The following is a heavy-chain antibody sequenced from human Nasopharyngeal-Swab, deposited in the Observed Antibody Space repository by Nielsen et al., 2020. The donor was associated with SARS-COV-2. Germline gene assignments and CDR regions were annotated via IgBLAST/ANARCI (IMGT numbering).Heavy chain of an antibody. CDR3: ARGRQYQLLFIFVEDAFDI. V-gene: IGHV4-61*01. J-gene: IGHJ3*02. D-gene: IGHD2-2*01. Sequence: SETLPLTCTVSGGSVSSGSYYWSWIRQPPGKGLERIGYIHYSGSTNYNPSLKSRVTISVDTSKNQFSLKLSSVTAADTAVYYCARGRQYQLLFIFVEDAFDIWGQGTMVTVSS. CDR2: IHYSGST. CDR1: GGSVSSGSYY.